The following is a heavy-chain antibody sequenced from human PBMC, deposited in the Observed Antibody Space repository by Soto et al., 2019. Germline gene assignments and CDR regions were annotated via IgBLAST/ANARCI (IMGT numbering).Heavy chain of an antibody. CDR2: INAGNGNT. V-gene: IGHV1-3*01. CDR3: ARDRSVTWWTTPNWFDP. Sequence: QVQLVQSGAEVKKPGASVKVSCKASGYTFTSYAMHWVRQAPGQRLEWMGWINAGNGNTKYSQKFQGRVTITRDTSASTAYMELSSLRSEDTAVYYCARDRSVTWWTTPNWFDPWGQGTLVTVSS. CDR1: GYTFTSYA. J-gene: IGHJ5*02. D-gene: IGHD2-15*01.